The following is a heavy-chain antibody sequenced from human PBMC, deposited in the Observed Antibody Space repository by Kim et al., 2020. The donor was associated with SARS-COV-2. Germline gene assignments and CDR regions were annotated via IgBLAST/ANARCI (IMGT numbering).Heavy chain of an antibody. CDR3: SRDNGDYGSGPYWNHPISGMAV. V-gene: IGHV3-49*04. D-gene: IGHD3-10*01. Sequence: GGSLRLSCTVSGFNVGDYGMTWVRQAAGKGLEWVGFIRSKAYGATTEYGASVKGRFIISRDASKSIAYLQMNSLKIEDTAVYYCSRDNGDYGSGPYWNHPISGMAVWSQGTTVTVPS. CDR1: GFNVGDYG. CDR2: IRSKAYGATT. J-gene: IGHJ6*02.